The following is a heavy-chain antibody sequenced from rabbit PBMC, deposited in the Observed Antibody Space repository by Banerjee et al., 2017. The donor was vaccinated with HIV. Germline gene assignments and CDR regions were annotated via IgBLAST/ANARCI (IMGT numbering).Heavy chain of an antibody. V-gene: IGHV1S45*01. CDR2: INTITGKT. D-gene: IGHD1-1*01. CDR3: ARDLPEIIGWNFGF. J-gene: IGHJ3*01. CDR1: GFSFSEKEV. Sequence: QEQLEESGGGLVKPEGSLTLTRKASGFSFSEKEVMCWVRQAPGKGLEWIGCINTITGKTVYATWAKGRFTISRASSTTVFLQMTSLTAADTATYFCARDLPEIIGWNFGFWGPGTLVTVS.